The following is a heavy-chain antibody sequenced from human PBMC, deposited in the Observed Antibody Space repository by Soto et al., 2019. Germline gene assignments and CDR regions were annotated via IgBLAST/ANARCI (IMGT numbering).Heavy chain of an antibody. D-gene: IGHD3-16*02. J-gene: IGHJ6*02. CDR2: ISGDGTTV. CDR1: GFSFSDYY. V-gene: IGHV3-11*01. Sequence: GGSLRLSCAASGFSFSDYYISCIRQAPGKGLEWISYISGDGTTVHYIDSVKGRFTISRDNAKNSLYLQINSLRAEDSAVYYCARDRYFYGMAAWGHGTLVTVAS. CDR3: ARDRYFYGMAA.